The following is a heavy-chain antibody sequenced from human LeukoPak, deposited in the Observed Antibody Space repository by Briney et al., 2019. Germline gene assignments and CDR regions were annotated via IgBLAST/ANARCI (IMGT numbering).Heavy chain of an antibody. CDR2: IYTSGST. CDR1: GGSISSYY. V-gene: IGHV4-4*07. CDR3: ARDLTLWEAASDI. Sequence: PSETLSLTCTVSGGSISSYYWSWIRQPAGKGLEWIGRIYTSGSTNYNPSLKSRVTISVDKSKNQFSLKLSSVTAADTAVYYCARDLTLWEAASDIWGQGTMVTVSS. D-gene: IGHD1-26*01. J-gene: IGHJ3*02.